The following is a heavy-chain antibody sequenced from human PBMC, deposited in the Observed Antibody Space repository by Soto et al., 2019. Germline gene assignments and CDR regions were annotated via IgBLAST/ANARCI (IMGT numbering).Heavy chain of an antibody. CDR3: ARWGPAGRNMVTAESEY. D-gene: IGHD5-18*01. V-gene: IGHV3-66*01. CDR2: IYSGGST. J-gene: IGHJ4*02. CDR1: GFTVSSNY. Sequence: PGGSLRLSCAASGFTVSSNYMSWVRQAPGKGLEWVSVIYSGGSTYYADSVKGRFTISRDNSKNTLYLQMNSLRAEDTAVYYCARWGPAGRNMVTAESEYWGQGILVTVSS.